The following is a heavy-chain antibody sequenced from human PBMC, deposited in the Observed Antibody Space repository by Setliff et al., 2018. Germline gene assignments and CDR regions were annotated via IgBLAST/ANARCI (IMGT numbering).Heavy chain of an antibody. CDR2: ISSSSSYI. Sequence: PGGSLRLSCAASGFSFRTFSMHWVRQAPGKGLEWVSSISSSSSYIYYADSVKGRFTISRDSARNTLYLQMNSLGPEDTAVYYCARTCSGSGCYAGLESWGQGTPVTVSS. CDR3: ARTCSGSGCYAGLES. V-gene: IGHV3-21*01. J-gene: IGHJ4*02. CDR1: GFSFRTFS. D-gene: IGHD2-15*01.